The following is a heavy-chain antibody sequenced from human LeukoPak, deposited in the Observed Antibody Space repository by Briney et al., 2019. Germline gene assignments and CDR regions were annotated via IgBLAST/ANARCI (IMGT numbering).Heavy chain of an antibody. D-gene: IGHD3-3*01. CDR1: GFTFSSYW. J-gene: IGHJ4*02. V-gene: IGHV3-74*01. CDR3: AREVLLYDFWSGYFFDY. Sequence: PGGSLRLSCAAPGFTFSSYWMHWVRQAPGKGLVWVSRIHSDGSSTSYADSVKGRFTISRDNAKNTLYQQLNSLRAEDTAVYYCAREVLLYDFWSGYFFDYWGQGTLVTVSS. CDR2: IHSDGSST.